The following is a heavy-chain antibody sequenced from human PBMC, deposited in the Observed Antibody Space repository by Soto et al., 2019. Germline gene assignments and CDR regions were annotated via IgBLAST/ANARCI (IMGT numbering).Heavy chain of an antibody. CDR2: MSPNSGNT. Sequence: ASVKVSCKASGYTFTSYDINWVRQATGQGLEWMGWMSPNSGNTGYAQKFQGRVTMTRNTSISTAYMELSSLRSEDTAVYYCASGGGGGDYYYYYGMDVCGQRTTLTVSS. CDR3: ASGGGGGDYYYYYGMDV. J-gene: IGHJ6*02. V-gene: IGHV1-8*01. CDR1: GYTFTSYD. D-gene: IGHD2-21*02.